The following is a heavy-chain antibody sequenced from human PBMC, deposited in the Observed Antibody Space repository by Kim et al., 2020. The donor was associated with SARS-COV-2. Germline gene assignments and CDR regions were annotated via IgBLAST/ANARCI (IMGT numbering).Heavy chain of an antibody. CDR1: GFNFGDNA. D-gene: IGHD3-10*01. J-gene: IGHJ6*01. CDR2: ISWNSGNI. CDR3: AKDRGSGSPYYYYDMDV. V-gene: IGHV3-9*01. Sequence: GGSLRLSCAGSGFNFGDNAMHWVRQAPGKGLEWVSGISWNSGNIDYADSVKGRFTISRDNAKNSLYLQVNSLRAEDTALYYCAKDRGSGSPYYYYDMDV.